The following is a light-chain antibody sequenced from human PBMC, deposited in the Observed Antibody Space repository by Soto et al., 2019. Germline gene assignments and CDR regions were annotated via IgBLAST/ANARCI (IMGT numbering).Light chain of an antibody. Sequence: FLMTHTTLSLSVAPGQPASISCNSSHSLLHITGETFLFWYLQKPGQSPQLLIYEVSTRVSGVPDRFSGSGSGTDFTLEISRVETDDVGIYYCMQSTQLPPTFGQGTRLEIK. CDR3: MQSTQLPPT. J-gene: IGKJ5*01. V-gene: IGKV2D-29*02. CDR1: HSLLHITGETF. CDR2: EVS.